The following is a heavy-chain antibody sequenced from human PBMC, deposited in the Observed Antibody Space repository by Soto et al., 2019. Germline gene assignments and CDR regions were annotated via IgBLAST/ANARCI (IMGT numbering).Heavy chain of an antibody. V-gene: IGHV4-31*03. J-gene: IGHJ6*02. D-gene: IGHD4-17*01. Sequence: TSETLSLTCTVSGATISSGGFYWSWIRQRPGKGLEWIGHIYYTGTTSYNPSLNSRVTISLDMSSNQFSLKLRSVTAADTAKYFCARDDSFYGEPGYGMNVWGQGTTVTSP. CDR3: ARDDSFYGEPGYGMNV. CDR1: GATISSGGFY. CDR2: IYYTGTT.